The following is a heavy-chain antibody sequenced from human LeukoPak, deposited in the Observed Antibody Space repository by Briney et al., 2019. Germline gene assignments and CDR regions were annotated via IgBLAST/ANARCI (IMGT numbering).Heavy chain of an antibody. CDR1: GFTFSSYW. Sequence: PGGSLRLSCAASGFTFSSYWMSWVRQAPGKGLEWVANIKQDGSEKYYVDSVKGRFTISRDNAKNSLYLQMNSLRAEDTAVYYCARGVYGDYVGVDYWGQGTLVTVSS. J-gene: IGHJ4*02. D-gene: IGHD4-17*01. V-gene: IGHV3-7*01. CDR3: ARGVYGDYVGVDY. CDR2: IKQDGSEK.